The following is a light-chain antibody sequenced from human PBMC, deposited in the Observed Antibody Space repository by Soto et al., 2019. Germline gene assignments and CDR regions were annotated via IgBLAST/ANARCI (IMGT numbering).Light chain of an antibody. J-gene: IGLJ1*01. CDR3: CSYAGSYTWV. CDR2: DVS. CDR1: SSDVGGYNY. Sequence: QSALTQPRSVSGSPGQSVTISCTGTSSDVGGYNYVSWYQQHPGKAPKLMIYDVSKRPSGVPDRFSGSKSGNTASLTISGLEAEYEADYYCCSYAGSYTWVFGTETKLTVL. V-gene: IGLV2-11*01.